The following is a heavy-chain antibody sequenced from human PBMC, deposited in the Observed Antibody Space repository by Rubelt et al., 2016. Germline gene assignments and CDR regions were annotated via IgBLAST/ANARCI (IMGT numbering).Heavy chain of an antibody. D-gene: IGHD3-22*01. CDR1: GGSISTYY. CDR3: DTAVYYCASSSGFCGAFDY. Sequence: QVQLQESGPGLVKPSETLSLTCSVSGGSISTYYWSWIRQPPGKGLEWIASIYYTGSTYYNPSLKSRVTLSLDTSKNQFSRTRSSVTAADSSVTAADTAVYYCASSSGFCGAFDYWGQGSLVTVSS. V-gene: IGHV4-59*04. J-gene: IGHJ4*02. CDR2: IYYTGST.